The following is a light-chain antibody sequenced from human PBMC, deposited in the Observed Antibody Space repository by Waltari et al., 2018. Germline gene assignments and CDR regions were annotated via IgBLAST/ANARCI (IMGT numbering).Light chain of an antibody. Sequence: EIVLTQSPGTLSLSPGERATLSCRASQSVNSNYLTWYQQKPGQAPRLLIYGASNRATGIPDRFSGSGSGTDFTLTISRLEPEDFAVYYCQQYGSSPCTFGQGTKLEIK. V-gene: IGKV3-20*01. CDR1: QSVNSNY. CDR3: QQYGSSPCT. CDR2: GAS. J-gene: IGKJ2*02.